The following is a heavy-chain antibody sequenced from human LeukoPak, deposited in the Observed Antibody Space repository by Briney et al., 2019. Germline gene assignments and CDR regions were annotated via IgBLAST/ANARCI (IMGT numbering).Heavy chain of an antibody. Sequence: ASVKVSCKASGYTFTGYYMHWVRQAPGQGLEWMGWINPNSGGTNYAQKFQGRVTMTRDTSISTAYMELSRLRSDDTAVYYCARDRYYDISDYMDVWGKGTTVTVSS. CDR3: ARDRYYDISDYMDV. V-gene: IGHV1-2*02. D-gene: IGHD3-9*01. J-gene: IGHJ6*03. CDR2: INPNSGGT. CDR1: GYTFTGYY.